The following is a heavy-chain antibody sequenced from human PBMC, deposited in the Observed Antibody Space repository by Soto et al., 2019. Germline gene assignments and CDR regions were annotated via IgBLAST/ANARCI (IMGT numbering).Heavy chain of an antibody. D-gene: IGHD3-10*01. CDR1: GGSISSSSYY. J-gene: IGHJ3*02. V-gene: IGHV4-39*01. Sequence: QLQLQESGPGLVKPSETLSLTCTVSGGSISSSSYYWGWIRQPPGKGLEWIGRINYSGSTYYNPSLKSRVTIPVDTSKNQFSLKLSSVTAADTAVYYCARHSGPKNGAFDIWGQGTMVTVSS. CDR3: ARHSGPKNGAFDI. CDR2: INYSGST.